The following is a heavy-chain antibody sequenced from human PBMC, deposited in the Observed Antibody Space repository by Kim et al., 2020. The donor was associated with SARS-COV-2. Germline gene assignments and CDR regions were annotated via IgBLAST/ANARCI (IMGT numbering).Heavy chain of an antibody. Sequence: SETLSLTCTVSGGSISSYYWSWIRQPAGKGLEWIGRIYTSGSTNYNPSLKSRVTMSVDTSKNQFSLKLSSVTAADTAVYYCARERIVVVGRLYYYYMDVWGKGTTVTVSS. CDR2: IYTSGST. D-gene: IGHD2-2*01. J-gene: IGHJ6*03. V-gene: IGHV4-4*07. CDR1: GGSISSYY. CDR3: ARERIVVVGRLYYYYMDV.